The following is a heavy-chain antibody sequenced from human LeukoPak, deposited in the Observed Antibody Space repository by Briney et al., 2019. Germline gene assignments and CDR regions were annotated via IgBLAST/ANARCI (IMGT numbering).Heavy chain of an antibody. CDR3: AAGDHLPTYGDVANSFDI. CDR2: IVVGSGNT. D-gene: IGHD4-17*01. CDR1: VFTFTSSA. Sequence: ASVKVSCKASVFTFTSSAVQWVRQARGQRLEWIGWIVVGSGNTNYAQKFQERVTITRDMSTSTAYMELSSLRSEDTAVYYCAAGDHLPTYGDVANSFDIWGQETMVTVSS. V-gene: IGHV1-58*01. J-gene: IGHJ3*02.